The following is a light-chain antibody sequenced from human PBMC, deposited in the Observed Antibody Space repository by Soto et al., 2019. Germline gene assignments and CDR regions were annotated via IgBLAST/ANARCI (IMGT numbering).Light chain of an antibody. J-gene: IGLJ1*01. CDR3: CSYAGRSTYG. CDR1: SSDVGSYNL. CDR2: EGS. V-gene: IGLV2-23*01. Sequence: QSALTQPASVSGSPGQSITISCTGTSSDVGSYNLVSWYQQHPGKAPKLMIYEGSKRPSGVSNRFSGSKSCNTASLTISGLQAEDEADYYCCSYAGRSTYGFGTGTKV.